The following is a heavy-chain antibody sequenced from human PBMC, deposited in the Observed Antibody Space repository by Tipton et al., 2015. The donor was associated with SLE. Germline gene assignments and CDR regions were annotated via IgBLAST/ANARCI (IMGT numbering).Heavy chain of an antibody. CDR3: ARGVLSSSWTLDGMDV. J-gene: IGHJ6*02. V-gene: IGHV4-59*11. Sequence: TLSLTCTVSGGSFSSHYWSWIRQPPGKGLEWIGYIYYSGSTNYNPPLKSRVTISVDTSKNQISLKLSSVTAADTAVYYCARGVLSSSWTLDGMDVWGQVTTVTVSS. CDR2: IYYSGST. CDR1: GGSFSSHY. D-gene: IGHD6-13*01.